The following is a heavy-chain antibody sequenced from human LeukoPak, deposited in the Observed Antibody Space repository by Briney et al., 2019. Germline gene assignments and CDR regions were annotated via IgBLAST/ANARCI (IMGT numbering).Heavy chain of an antibody. CDR2: ISYDGSTK. D-gene: IGHD2-21*02. V-gene: IGHV3-30*18. J-gene: IGHJ4*02. CDR3: AKDERWRRSDFHGGFDY. CDR1: GFTFNSYA. Sequence: PGGSLRLSCAASGFTFNSYAMSWVRQAPGKGLEWVAFISYDGSTKYYADSVEGRFTISRDNSKNTLYVQMNSLRAEDTAVYYCAKDERWRRSDFHGGFDYWGQGALVTVSS.